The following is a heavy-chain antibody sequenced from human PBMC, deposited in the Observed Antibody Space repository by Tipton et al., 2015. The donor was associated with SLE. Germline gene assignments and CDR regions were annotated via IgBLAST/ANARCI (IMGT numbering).Heavy chain of an antibody. CDR3: ARYDFWSGSYDAFDI. Sequence: TLSLTCAVYVGSFSGYYWSWIRQPPGKGLEWIGEINHSGSTNYNPSLKSRVTISVDTSKNQFSLKLSSVTAADTAVYYCARYDFWSGSYDAFDIWGQGTVVTVSS. V-gene: IGHV4-34*01. D-gene: IGHD3-3*01. J-gene: IGHJ3*02. CDR2: INHSGST. CDR1: VGSFSGYY.